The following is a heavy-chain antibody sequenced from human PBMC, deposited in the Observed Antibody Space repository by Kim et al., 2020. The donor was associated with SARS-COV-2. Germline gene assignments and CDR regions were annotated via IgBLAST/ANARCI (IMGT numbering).Heavy chain of an antibody. V-gene: IGHV5-51*01. CDR1: GYRFTSYW. J-gene: IGHJ6*02. D-gene: IGHD3-9*01. Sequence: GESLKISCKGSGYRFTSYWIGWVRQMPGKGLEWMGIIYPGDSDTRYSPSFQGQVTISADKSISTAYLQWSSLKASDTAMYYCARSKGDILTGRSSSSWYGQNYYYGMDVWGQGTTVTVSS. CDR2: IYPGDSDT. CDR3: ARSKGDILTGRSSSSWYGQNYYYGMDV.